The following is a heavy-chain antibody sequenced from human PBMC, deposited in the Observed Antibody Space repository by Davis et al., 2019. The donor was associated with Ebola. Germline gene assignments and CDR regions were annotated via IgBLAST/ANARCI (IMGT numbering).Heavy chain of an antibody. V-gene: IGHV4-39*01. CDR3: ARHRGGGSYYYDYGMDV. J-gene: IGHJ6*02. Sequence: PSETLSLTCTVSGGSISSSSYYWGWIRQPPGKGLEWIGSIYYSGSTYYNPSLKSRVTISVDTSKNQFSLKLSSVTAADTAVYYCARHRGGGSYYYDYGMDVWGQGTTVTVSS. CDR1: GGSISSSSYY. D-gene: IGHD1-26*01. CDR2: IYYSGST.